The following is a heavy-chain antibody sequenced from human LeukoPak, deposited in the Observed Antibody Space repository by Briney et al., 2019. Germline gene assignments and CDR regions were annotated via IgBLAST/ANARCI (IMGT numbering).Heavy chain of an antibody. CDR1: GFTFSIYA. CDR2: ISDSGRNT. D-gene: IGHD2-2*01. Sequence: GGSLRLSCAASGFTFSIYAMNWVRQAPGKGLEWVSGISDSGRNTYYSDSVKGRFTISRDNSESTVYLQMNSLTAEDTAQYCCATGCVGSPNCQTTGYDHWGQGTLVTVSS. V-gene: IGHV3-23*01. J-gene: IGHJ4*02. CDR3: ATGCVGSPNCQTTGYDH.